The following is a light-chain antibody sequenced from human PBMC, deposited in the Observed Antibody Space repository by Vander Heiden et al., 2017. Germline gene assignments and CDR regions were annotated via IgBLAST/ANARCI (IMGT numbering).Light chain of an antibody. CDR2: RSN. CDR3: SAWDDSLSGPHVV. Sequence: QAVLTQPPSASGTPGQRVTISCSGSSANIGTNDVYSYQQLPGTAPKRLIYRSNQRPSGVPDRFSGSKSGTSASLAISGLRSEDEADYYCSAWDDSLSGPHVVFGGGTKLTVL. CDR1: SANIGTND. V-gene: IGLV1-47*01. J-gene: IGLJ2*01.